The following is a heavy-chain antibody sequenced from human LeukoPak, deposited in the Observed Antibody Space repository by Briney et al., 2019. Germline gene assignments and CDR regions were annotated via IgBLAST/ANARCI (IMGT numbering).Heavy chain of an antibody. CDR3: AKDERNWNYNLASQTYD. CDR1: GVTVSSNY. Sequence: GGSLRLSCAVFGVTVSSNYMSWVRQAPGKGLEWVSVLYGGGTTYYADSVKGRFTVSRDNSKNTLYLQMSSLRAEDTAVYYCAKDERNWNYNLASQTYDWGQGTLVTVSS. V-gene: IGHV3-53*01. CDR2: LYGGGTT. J-gene: IGHJ4*02. D-gene: IGHD1-7*01.